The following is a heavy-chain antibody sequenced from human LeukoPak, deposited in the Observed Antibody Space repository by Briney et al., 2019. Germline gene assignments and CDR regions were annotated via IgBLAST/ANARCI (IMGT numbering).Heavy chain of an antibody. Sequence: GGSLRLSCAASGFTFDDYAMHWVRQAPGKGLEWVSGISWNSGSIGYADSVKGRFTISRDNAKNSLYLQMNSLRAEDTALYYCAKDTLELGSVGDTFDIWGQGTMVTVSS. V-gene: IGHV3-9*01. CDR3: AKDTLELGSVGDTFDI. J-gene: IGHJ3*02. CDR2: ISWNSGSI. D-gene: IGHD4-23*01. CDR1: GFTFDDYA.